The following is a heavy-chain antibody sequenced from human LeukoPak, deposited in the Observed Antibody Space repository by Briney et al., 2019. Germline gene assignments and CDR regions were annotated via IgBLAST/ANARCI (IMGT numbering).Heavy chain of an antibody. Sequence: SETLSLTCTVSGGSISSYYWSWIRQPPGQGLEWIGYIYYSGSTNYNPSLKSRVTISVDTSKNQFSLKLSSVTAADTAVYYCARPGGSGSYYQYWGQGTLVTVSS. CDR3: ARPGGSGSYYQY. D-gene: IGHD3-10*01. CDR2: IYYSGST. J-gene: IGHJ4*02. V-gene: IGHV4-59*08. CDR1: GGSISSYY.